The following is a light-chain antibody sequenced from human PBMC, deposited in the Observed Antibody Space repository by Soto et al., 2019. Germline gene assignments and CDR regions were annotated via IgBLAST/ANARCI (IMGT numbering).Light chain of an antibody. CDR2: SNN. CDR3: AAWDDSLSGRYV. CDR1: SSNIGSNY. Sequence: KRVTISCSGSSSNIGSNYVYWYQQLPGTAPKLLIYSNNQRPSGVPDRFSGSKSGTSASLAISGLRSEDEADYYCAAWDDSLSGRYVFGTGTKVTVL. J-gene: IGLJ1*01. V-gene: IGLV1-47*02.